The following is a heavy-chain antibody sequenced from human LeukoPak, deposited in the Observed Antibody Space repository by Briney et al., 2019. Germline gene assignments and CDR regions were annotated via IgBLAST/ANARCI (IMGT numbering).Heavy chain of an antibody. V-gene: IGHV4-59*01. CDR1: GDSISSYY. CDR2: GYYTGNT. Sequence: SETLSLTCTVSGDSISSYYWSWIRQPPGRGVEWIGFGYYTGNTKYNHSLQSRVTISVDTSKNQFSLKLTSVTAADTAVYYCASKKRGDNLTGYFADYWGQGTLVTVS. D-gene: IGHD3-9*01. CDR3: ASKKRGDNLTGYFADY. J-gene: IGHJ4*02.